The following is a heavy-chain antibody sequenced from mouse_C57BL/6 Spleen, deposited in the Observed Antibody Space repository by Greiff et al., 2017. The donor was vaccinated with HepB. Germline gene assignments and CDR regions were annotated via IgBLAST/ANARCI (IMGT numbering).Heavy chain of an antibody. J-gene: IGHJ2*01. CDR1: GYTFTSYW. V-gene: IGHV1-59*01. D-gene: IGHD1-1*01. CDR2: IDPSDSYT. Sequence: QVHVKQPGAELVRPGTSVKLSCKASGYTFTSYWMHWVKQRPGQGLEWIGVIDPSDSYTNYNQKFKGKATLTVDTSSSTAYMQLSSLTSEDSAVYYCASLLENYYFDYWGQGTTLTVSS. CDR3: ASLLENYYFDY.